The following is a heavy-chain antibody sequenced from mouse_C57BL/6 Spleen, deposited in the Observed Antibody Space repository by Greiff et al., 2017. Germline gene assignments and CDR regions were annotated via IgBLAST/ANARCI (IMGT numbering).Heavy chain of an antibody. J-gene: IGHJ1*03. CDR3: ARECYEYFDV. CDR2: INPSSGYT. V-gene: IGHV1-7*01. CDR1: GYTFTSYW. Sequence: QVQLKQSGAELAKPGASVKLSCKASGYTFTSYWMHWVKQRPGQGLEWIGYINPSSGYTKYNQKFKDKATLTADKSSSTAYMQLSSLTYEDAAVYYCARECYEYFDVWGKGTTVTVSS. D-gene: IGHD1-1*01.